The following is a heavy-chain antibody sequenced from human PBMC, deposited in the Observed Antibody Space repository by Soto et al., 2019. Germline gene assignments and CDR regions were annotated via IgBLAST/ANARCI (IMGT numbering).Heavy chain of an antibody. Sequence: EVQLVESGGGLKQPGGSLRLSCAASGFTFRSYSMNWVRQAPGKGLEWVSYISSSNRTINYADSVKGRFIISRDNAKNSLYLQLRSLRDEDTAVYYCAREGWALLQTGMAVWGQGTTDTVSS. J-gene: IGHJ6*02. CDR1: GFTFRSYS. CDR2: ISSSNRTI. D-gene: IGHD1-26*01. V-gene: IGHV3-48*02. CDR3: AREGWALLQTGMAV.